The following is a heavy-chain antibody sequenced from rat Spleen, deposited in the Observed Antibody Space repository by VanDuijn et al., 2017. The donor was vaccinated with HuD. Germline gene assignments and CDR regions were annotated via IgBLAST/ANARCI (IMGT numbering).Heavy chain of an antibody. D-gene: IGHD1-2*01. CDR2: ISYDGTST. CDR1: GFTFSDYY. CDR3: ARHSSSYYVMDA. J-gene: IGHJ4*01. Sequence: EVQLVESDGGLVQPGRSLKLSCAASGFTFSDYYMAWVRQAPTKGLEWVATISYDGTSTYYGDSVKGRFTFSRDNAKSTLYLQMNSLRSEDTATYYCARHSSSYYVMDAWGQGASVTVSS. V-gene: IGHV5-22*01.